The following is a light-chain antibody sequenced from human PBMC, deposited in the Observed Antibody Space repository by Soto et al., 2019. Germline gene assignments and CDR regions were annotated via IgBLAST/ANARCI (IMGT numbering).Light chain of an antibody. V-gene: IGKV1-8*01. CDR1: QGISSY. J-gene: IGKJ1*01. CDR3: QQYYSYPRT. CDR2: AAS. Sequence: IRVTQSPSSLSASTGDRVTITCRASQGISSYLAWYQQKPGIAPKLLIYAASTLQSGVPSRFSGSGSGTDFTLTISCLQSEDFATYYSQQYYSYPRTFGQGTKVEIK.